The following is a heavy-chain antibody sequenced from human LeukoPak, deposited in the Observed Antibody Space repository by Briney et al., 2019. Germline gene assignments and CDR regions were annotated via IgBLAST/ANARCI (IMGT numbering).Heavy chain of an antibody. CDR1: GFTFSNYA. V-gene: IGHV3-30*07. CDR2: ISSGGTYE. J-gene: IGHJ3*02. CDR3: ARGYCSSTSCYVGAFDI. Sequence: GGSLRLSCAASGFTFSNYAMHWVRQAPGKGLEWVSLISSGGTYEYYADSVKGRFTISRDNSKNTLYLQLNSLRAEDTAVYYCARGYCSSTSCYVGAFDIWGQGTMVTVSS. D-gene: IGHD2-2*01.